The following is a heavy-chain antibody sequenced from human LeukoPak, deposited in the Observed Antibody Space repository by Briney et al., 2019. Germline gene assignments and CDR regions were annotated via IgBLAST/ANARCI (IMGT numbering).Heavy chain of an antibody. CDR2: ISGRGDNT. J-gene: IGHJ4*02. CDR1: GFTFSGYG. Sequence: PGGSLRLSCAASGFTFSGYGMSWVRQAPGKGLEWVSGISGRGDNTDYADSVKGRFTISRDNSKNTLYLQMNSLRAEDTAVCYCAKSDDYNDRYYFVSWGQGTLVTVSS. V-gene: IGHV3-23*01. CDR3: AKSDDYNDRYYFVS. D-gene: IGHD5-24*01.